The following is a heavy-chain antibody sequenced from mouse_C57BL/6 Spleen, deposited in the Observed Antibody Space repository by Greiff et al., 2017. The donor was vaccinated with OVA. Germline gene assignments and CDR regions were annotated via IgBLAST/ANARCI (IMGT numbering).Heavy chain of an antibody. D-gene: IGHD2-5*01. CDR2: ISSGGDYI. J-gene: IGHJ2*01. CDR1: GFTFSSYA. CDR3: TRANSNYETAFDY. V-gene: IGHV5-9-1*02. Sequence: EVKLVESGEGLVKPGGSLKLSCAASGFTFSSYAMSWVRQTPEKRLEWVAYISSGGDYIYYADTVKGRFTISRDNARNTLYLQMSSLKSEDTAMYYCTRANSNYETAFDYWGQGTTLTVSS.